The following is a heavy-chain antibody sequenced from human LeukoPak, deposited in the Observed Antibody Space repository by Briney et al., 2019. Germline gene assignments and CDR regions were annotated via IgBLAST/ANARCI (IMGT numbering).Heavy chain of an antibody. CDR1: GYSFTGYY. CDR3: ARDYGDYVPFDY. D-gene: IGHD4-17*01. J-gene: IGHJ4*02. Sequence: ASVKVSCKASGYSFTGYYLQWVRQAPGQGLEWMGWINPNSGGTNYAQKFQGRVTMTRDTSISTAYMELSRLRSDDTAVYYCARDYGDYVPFDYWGQGTLVTVSS. V-gene: IGHV1-2*02. CDR2: INPNSGGT.